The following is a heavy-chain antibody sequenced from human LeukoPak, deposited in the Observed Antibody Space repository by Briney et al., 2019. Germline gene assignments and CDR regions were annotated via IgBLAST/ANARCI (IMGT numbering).Heavy chain of an antibody. D-gene: IGHD4-17*01. V-gene: IGHV3-33*01. J-gene: IGHJ3*02. CDR2: IWNDGSKQ. CDR1: GDTFSSYG. CDR3: ARSAYGDYLGHDTFDM. Sequence: GGSLKLSCAASGDTFSSYGMHWVRQAPGKELEWVAVIWNDGSKQYYLDSVKGRFTISRDDSRNTLYLQMNSLRAEDTALYYCARSAYGDYLGHDTFDMWGQGTMVTVSS.